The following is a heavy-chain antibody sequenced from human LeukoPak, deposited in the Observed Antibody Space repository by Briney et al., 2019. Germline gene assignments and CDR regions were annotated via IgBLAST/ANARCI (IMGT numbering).Heavy chain of an antibody. Sequence: KPSETLSLTCAVYGGSFSGYYWSWIRQPPGKGLEWIGEINHSGSTNYNPSLKSRVTISVDTSKNQFSLKLSSVTAADTAVYYCAEGGADCSSTSCPPHNWFDPWGQGTLVTVSS. D-gene: IGHD2-2*01. J-gene: IGHJ5*02. V-gene: IGHV4-34*01. CDR3: AEGGADCSSTSCPPHNWFDP. CDR2: INHSGST. CDR1: GGSFSGYY.